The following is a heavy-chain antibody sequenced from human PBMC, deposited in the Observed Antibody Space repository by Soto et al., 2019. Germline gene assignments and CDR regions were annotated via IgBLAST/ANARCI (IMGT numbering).Heavy chain of an antibody. Sequence: QVQLQESGPGLVKPSQILSLTCTVSGGSISSSEYYWSWIRHHPGKGLEWIGYISYNRRAYYNSSLKSRVTISLDTSENQFSLKLNSVTAADTAVYYCATGNKVTTGRFDYWGQGTLVTVSS. D-gene: IGHD4-17*01. J-gene: IGHJ4*02. CDR1: GGSISSSEYY. V-gene: IGHV4-31*02. CDR3: ATGNKVTTGRFDY. CDR2: ISYNRRA.